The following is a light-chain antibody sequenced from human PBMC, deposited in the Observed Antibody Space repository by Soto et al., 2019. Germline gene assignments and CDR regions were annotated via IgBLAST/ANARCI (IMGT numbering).Light chain of an antibody. V-gene: IGKV1-17*01. CDR2: AAS. CDR3: LQHNSYPFT. Sequence: DIQMTQSPSSLSASVGDRVTITCRASQGIRNDLDWYQHKPGKAPKRLIYAASSLQSGVPSRFSGSGSVTEFTLTISSLQPEDFATYYCLQHNSYPFTFGPGTKVDIK. J-gene: IGKJ3*01. CDR1: QGIRND.